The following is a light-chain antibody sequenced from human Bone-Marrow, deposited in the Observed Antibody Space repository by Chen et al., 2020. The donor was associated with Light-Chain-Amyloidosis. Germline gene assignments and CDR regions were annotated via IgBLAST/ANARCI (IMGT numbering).Light chain of an antibody. J-gene: IGLJ3*02. CDR3: AAWDDSLKGWV. CDR2: IND. V-gene: IGLV1-44*01. Sequence: QSVLPQPPSASGTPGQRGTISCSGSSSNIGINTVNWYQQVPGTAPKLLIYINDRRPSGVPDRFSGSRSGTSASLAIRGLQSEDEADYYCAAWDDSLKGWVFGGGTKLTVL. CDR1: SSNIGINT.